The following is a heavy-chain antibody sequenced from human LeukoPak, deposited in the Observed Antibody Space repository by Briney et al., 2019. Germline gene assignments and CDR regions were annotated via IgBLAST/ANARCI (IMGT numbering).Heavy chain of an antibody. CDR1: GGSISSSSYY. Sequence: SETLSLNCTVSGGSISSSSYYWGWIRQPPGKGLEWIGSIYYSGSTYYNPSLKSRVTISGDTSKNQFSLKLSSVTAADTAVYYCAAYAKYGYYYYMDVWGKGTTVTVSS. J-gene: IGHJ6*03. D-gene: IGHD2-21*01. CDR3: AAYAKYGYYYYMDV. V-gene: IGHV4-39*01. CDR2: IYYSGST.